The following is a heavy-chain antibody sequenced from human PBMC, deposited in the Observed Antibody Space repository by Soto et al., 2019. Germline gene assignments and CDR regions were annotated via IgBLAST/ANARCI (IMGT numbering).Heavy chain of an antibody. D-gene: IGHD1-20*01. V-gene: IGHV1-8*01. J-gene: IGHJ6*02. CDR3: ASLGYNWNYDYYYGMDV. CDR2: MNHNSGNT. CDR1: AYTFTSYD. Sequence: ASVKVSCKASAYTFTSYDINWVRQATGQGLEWMGWMNHNSGNTGYAQKFQGRVTMTRNTSISTAYMELSSLRSEDTAVYYCASLGYNWNYDYYYGMDVWGQGTTVTVSS.